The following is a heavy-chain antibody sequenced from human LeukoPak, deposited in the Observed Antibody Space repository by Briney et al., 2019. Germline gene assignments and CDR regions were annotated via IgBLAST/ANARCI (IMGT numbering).Heavy chain of an antibody. CDR1: GYTFTSYY. V-gene: IGHV1-46*01. Sequence: ASVKVSCKASGYTFTSYYMHWVRQAPGQGLEWMGIINPSGGSTSYAQKFQGRVTMTRDTSTSTVYMELSSLRSEDTAVYYCARGGPGNYYYYYMDVWGKGTTVTISS. J-gene: IGHJ6*03. CDR2: INPSGGST. CDR3: ARGGPGNYYYYYMDV.